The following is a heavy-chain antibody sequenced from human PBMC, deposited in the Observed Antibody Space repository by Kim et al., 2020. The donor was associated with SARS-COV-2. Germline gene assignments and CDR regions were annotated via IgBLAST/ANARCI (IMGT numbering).Heavy chain of an antibody. V-gene: IGHV3-7*03. J-gene: IGHJ4*02. CDR3: ARGGWFGELLGFDY. Sequence: GGSLRLSCAASGFTFSSYWMSWVRQAPGKGLEWVANIKQDGSEKYYVDSVKGRFTISRDNAKNSLYLQMNSLRAEDTAVYYCARGGWFGELLGFDYWGQGTLVTVSS. CDR2: IKQDGSEK. CDR1: GFTFSSYW. D-gene: IGHD3-10*01.